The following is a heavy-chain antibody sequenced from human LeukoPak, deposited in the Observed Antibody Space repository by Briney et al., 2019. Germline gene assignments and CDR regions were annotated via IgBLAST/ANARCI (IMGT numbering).Heavy chain of an antibody. V-gene: IGHV1-2*04. D-gene: IGHD2-2*01. CDR1: GYTFTGYY. J-gene: IGHJ4*02. CDR3: AREVPAAQRPLDY. CDR2: INPNSGGT. Sequence: ASVKVSCKASGYTFTGYYMHWVRQAPGQGLEWMGWINPNSGGTNYAQKFQGWVTMTRDTSISTAYMELSSLRSEDTAVYYCAREVPAAQRPLDYWGQGTLVTVSS.